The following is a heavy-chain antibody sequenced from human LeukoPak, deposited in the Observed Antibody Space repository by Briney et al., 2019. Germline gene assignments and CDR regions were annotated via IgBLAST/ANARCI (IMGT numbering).Heavy chain of an antibody. Sequence: ASVTVSCKASGYTFTVHYIHWVRHAPGQGLEWMGWINPNNGGTNSAQKFQGRVTLTRDTSMSTAYMELSRLRSDDAAVYYCARSMAGTFDYWGQGTLVTVSS. D-gene: IGHD6-19*01. V-gene: IGHV1-2*02. CDR2: INPNNGGT. J-gene: IGHJ4*02. CDR1: GYTFTVHY. CDR3: ARSMAGTFDY.